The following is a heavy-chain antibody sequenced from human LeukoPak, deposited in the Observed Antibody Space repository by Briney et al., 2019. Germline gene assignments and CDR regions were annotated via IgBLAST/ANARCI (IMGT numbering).Heavy chain of an antibody. D-gene: IGHD3-10*01. CDR1: GLIISSAV. CDR3: AKGSAGAGSYRPFDY. V-gene: IGHV3-23*01. J-gene: IGHJ4*02. CDR2: INSGSGTT. Sequence: GGSLRLSCAASGLIISSAVMSWVRQAPGKELEWVSAINSGSGTTYAESVKGRFTISRDNSRNTLYLQMNTLRAEDTAVYYCAKGSAGAGSYRPFDYWGQGTLVTVSS.